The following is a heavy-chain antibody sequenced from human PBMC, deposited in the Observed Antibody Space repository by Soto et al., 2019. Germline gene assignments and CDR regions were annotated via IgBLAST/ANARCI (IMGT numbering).Heavy chain of an antibody. J-gene: IGHJ4*02. CDR1: GFTFSSYG. D-gene: IGHD3-9*01. Sequence: GGSLRLSCAASGFTFSSYGMHWVRQAPGKGLDWVALVSYDGSNKYYADSVKGRFTISRDNSKNTLYLQMNSLRAEDTAVYYCTKDRLGVDDFFDYWGQGTLVTVSS. V-gene: IGHV3-30*18. CDR2: VSYDGSNK. CDR3: TKDRLGVDDFFDY.